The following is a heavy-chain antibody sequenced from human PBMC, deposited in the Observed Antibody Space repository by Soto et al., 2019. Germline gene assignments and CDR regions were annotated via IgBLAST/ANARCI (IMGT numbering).Heavy chain of an antibody. Sequence: EVQLLESGGGLVQPGGSLRLSCAASGFTFSSYAMSWVRQAPGKGLEWVSAISGSGGSTYYADSVKGRFTISRDNSKNTLYQQMNSLRAEDTAVYYCAKPASSSWYVYYYYGMDVWGQGTTVTVSS. CDR2: ISGSGGST. V-gene: IGHV3-23*01. CDR3: AKPASSSWYVYYYYGMDV. CDR1: GFTFSSYA. J-gene: IGHJ6*02. D-gene: IGHD6-13*01.